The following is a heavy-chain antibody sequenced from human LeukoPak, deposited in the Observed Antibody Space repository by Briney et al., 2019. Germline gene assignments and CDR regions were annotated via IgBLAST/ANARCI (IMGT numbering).Heavy chain of an antibody. J-gene: IGHJ4*02. Sequence: ASVKVSCKASGYTFTSYYMNWVRQAPGQGLEWMGIINPSGGSTSYAQKFQGRVTMTTDTSTSTAYLELRSLRSDDTAVYYCASGDSGSYYHDYWGQGTLVTVSS. V-gene: IGHV1-46*01. CDR3: ASGDSGSYYHDY. CDR2: INPSGGST. CDR1: GYTFTSYY. D-gene: IGHD1-26*01.